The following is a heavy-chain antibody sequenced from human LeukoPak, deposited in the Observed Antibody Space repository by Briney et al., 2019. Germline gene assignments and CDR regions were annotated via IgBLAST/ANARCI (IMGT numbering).Heavy chain of an antibody. CDR2: VYYSGSS. V-gene: IGHV4-39*07. Sequence: SETLSLTCTVSGGSISSSNYWGWIRQPPGKGLEWIGSVYYSGSSYYNPSLKSRVTISVDTSKNQFSLKVSSVTAAGTAVYYCARVRGTGSGDYWGQGTLVTVSS. D-gene: IGHD3-10*01. CDR1: GGSISSSNY. J-gene: IGHJ4*02. CDR3: ARVRGTGSGDY.